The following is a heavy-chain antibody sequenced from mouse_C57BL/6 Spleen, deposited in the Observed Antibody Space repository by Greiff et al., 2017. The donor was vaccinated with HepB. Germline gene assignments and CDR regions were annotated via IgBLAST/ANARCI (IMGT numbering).Heavy chain of an antibody. CDR3: ATTTTVVAHYYAMDY. J-gene: IGHJ4*01. CDR2: IWSGGST. V-gene: IGHV2-2*01. D-gene: IGHD1-1*01. CDR1: GFSLTSYG. Sequence: VQLQESGPGLVQPSQSLSITCTVSGFSLTSYGVHWVRQSPGKGLEWLGVIWSGGSTDYNAAFISRLSISKDNYKSQVFFKMNSLQADDTAIYYCATTTTVVAHYYAMDYWGQGTSVTVSS.